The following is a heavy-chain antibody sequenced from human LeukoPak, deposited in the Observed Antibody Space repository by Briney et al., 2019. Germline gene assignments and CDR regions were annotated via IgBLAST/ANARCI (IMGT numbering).Heavy chain of an antibody. D-gene: IGHD3-10*02. Sequence: GGSLRLSCAASGFSFSDYEMNWVRQAPGKGLEWLSHIDISGNTIHYADSVEGRFTISRDNAKNSLYLQMNSLRAEDTAVYYCAELGITMIGGVWGKGTTVTISS. CDR2: IDISGNTI. V-gene: IGHV3-48*03. CDR1: GFSFSDYE. CDR3: AELGITMIGGV. J-gene: IGHJ6*04.